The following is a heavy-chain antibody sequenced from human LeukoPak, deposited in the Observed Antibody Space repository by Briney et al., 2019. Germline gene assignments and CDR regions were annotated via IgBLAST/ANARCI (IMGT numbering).Heavy chain of an antibody. CDR2: IWYDGSSK. V-gene: IGHV3-33*06. Sequence: PGRSLRVSCAASGFTFSSYGMHWVRQAPGKGLEWVAVIWYDGSSKYYADSVEDRFTISRDNSRNTLYLQMNSLRAEDTAVYYCAKALIPRDTAMVKGYWGQGTLVTVSS. D-gene: IGHD5-18*01. CDR1: GFTFSSYG. J-gene: IGHJ4*02. CDR3: AKALIPRDTAMVKGY.